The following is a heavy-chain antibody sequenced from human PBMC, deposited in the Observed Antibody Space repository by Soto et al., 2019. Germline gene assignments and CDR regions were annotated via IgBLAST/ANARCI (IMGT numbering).Heavy chain of an antibody. CDR1: GFTVSSFG. CDR2: LSSNGIGT. CDR3: VKDMGQAAVGIRYPYGLDV. Sequence: GGSLRLSCSGSGFTVSSFGMHWVRQAPGKGLEHVSTLSSNGIGTYYADSVKGRFTFSRDTSKNTLYLQMSSLRTEDTAVYYCVKDMGQAAVGIRYPYGLDVWGLGTTVTVSS. J-gene: IGHJ6*02. D-gene: IGHD6-13*01. V-gene: IGHV3-64D*06.